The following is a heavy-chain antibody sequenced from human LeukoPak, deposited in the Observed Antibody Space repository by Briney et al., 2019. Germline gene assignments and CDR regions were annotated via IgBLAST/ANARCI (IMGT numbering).Heavy chain of an antibody. V-gene: IGHV4-61*01. D-gene: IGHD6-13*01. CDR3: AGHRAAALIFGMDV. CDR1: GDSVSSGRYY. Sequence: SETLSLTCTVSGDSVSSGRYYWSWIRQPPGKGLEWIGEIYHSGSTNYNPSLKSRVTISVDKSKNQFSLKLSSVTAADTAVYYCAGHRAAALIFGMDVWGQGTTVTVSS. CDR2: IYHSGST. J-gene: IGHJ6*02.